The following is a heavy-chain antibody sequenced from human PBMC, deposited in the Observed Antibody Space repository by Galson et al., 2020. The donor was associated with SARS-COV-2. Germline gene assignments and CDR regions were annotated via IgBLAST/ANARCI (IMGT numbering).Heavy chain of an antibody. CDR1: GYTLTELS. D-gene: IGHD6-19*01. Sequence: ASVKVSCKVSGYTLTELSMHWVRQAPGKGLEWMGGFDPEDGETIYAQKFQGRVTMTEDTSTDTAYMELSSLRSEDTAVYYCASGIAVAGNLEDYYYYYGMDVWGQGTTVTVSS. J-gene: IGHJ6*02. CDR3: ASGIAVAGNLEDYYYYYGMDV. V-gene: IGHV1-24*01. CDR2: FDPEDGET.